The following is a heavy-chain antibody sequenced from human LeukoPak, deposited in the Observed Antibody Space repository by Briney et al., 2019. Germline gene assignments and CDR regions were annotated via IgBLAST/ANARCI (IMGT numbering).Heavy chain of an antibody. CDR2: ISAGGGST. Sequence: PGWSLPLSCAASGFTFSNYAICWVRPPAGKGLEGVSFISAGGGSTFYADSVKGRFTISRDNSRNTLYLQMNSLRAEDTAVYYCAKVHLDSSGYYLYYFDYWGQGTLVTVSS. V-gene: IGHV3-23*01. CDR1: GFTFSNYA. CDR3: AKVHLDSSGYYLYYFDY. J-gene: IGHJ4*02. D-gene: IGHD3-22*01.